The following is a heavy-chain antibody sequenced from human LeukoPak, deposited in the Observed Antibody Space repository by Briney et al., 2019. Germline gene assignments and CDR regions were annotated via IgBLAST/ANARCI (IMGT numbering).Heavy chain of an antibody. CDR2: ISSSSSTI. D-gene: IGHD3-22*01. V-gene: IGHV3-48*04. CDR1: GFTFSSYS. Sequence: PGRSLRLSCAASGFTFSSYSMNWVRQAPGKGLEWVSYISSSSSTIYYADSVKGRFTISRDNAKNSLYLQMNSLRAEDTAVYYCATHRYYYDSSGYYPYCWGQGTLVTVSS. J-gene: IGHJ4*02. CDR3: ATHRYYYDSSGYYPYC.